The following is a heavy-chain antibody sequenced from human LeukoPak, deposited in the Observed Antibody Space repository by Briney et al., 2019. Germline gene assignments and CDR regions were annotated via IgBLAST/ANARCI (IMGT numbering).Heavy chain of an antibody. CDR1: GFTFSSYS. CDR3: ARTYSAYLDV. D-gene: IGHD2-15*01. Sequence: QPGGSLRLSCAASGFTFSSYSLNWVRQAPGKGLEWLSHISSSSIYYTDSVKGRFTISRDNAKNSVYLQMNSLRDEDTAVYYRARTYSAYLDVWGQGTTVTVSS. CDR2: ISSSSI. V-gene: IGHV3-48*01. J-gene: IGHJ6*02.